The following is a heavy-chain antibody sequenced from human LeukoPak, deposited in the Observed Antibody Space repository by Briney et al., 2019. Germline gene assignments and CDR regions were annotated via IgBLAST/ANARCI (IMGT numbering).Heavy chain of an antibody. V-gene: IGHV1-2*02. CDR2: INPNSGGT. CDR3: ARGAGSSGYYIHDY. CDR1: GYTFTGYY. J-gene: IGHJ4*02. D-gene: IGHD3-22*01. Sequence: ASVKVSCKASGYTFTGYYMHWVRQAPGRGLEWMGWINPNSGGTNYAQKFQGRVTMTRDTSISTAYMELSRLRSDDTAVYYCARGAGSSGYYIHDYWGQGTLVTVSS.